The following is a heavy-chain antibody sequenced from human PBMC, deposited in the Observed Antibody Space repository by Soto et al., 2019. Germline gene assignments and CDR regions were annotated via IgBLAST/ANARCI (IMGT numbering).Heavy chain of an antibody. CDR1: GSTFTSLV. CDR3: ARDGDRGAAAVY. V-gene: IGHV1-18*01. J-gene: IGHJ4*02. CDR2: ISAYNGNT. D-gene: IGHD6-13*01. Sequence: QVQLVESGAEVKKPGAPVKVSCKASGSTFTSLVTSWGRQAPGQGLEWMGWISAYNGNTNYAQKLQGRVTMTTDTSTSTAYMELRSLRSDDTAVYYCARDGDRGAAAVYWGQGTLVTVSS.